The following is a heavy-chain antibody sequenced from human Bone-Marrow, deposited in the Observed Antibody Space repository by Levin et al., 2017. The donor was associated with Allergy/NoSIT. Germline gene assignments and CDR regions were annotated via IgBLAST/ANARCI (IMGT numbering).Heavy chain of an antibody. J-gene: IGHJ4*02. Sequence: GGSLRLSCAASGFTFSSYEMNWVRQAPGKGLEWVSYISSSGSTIYYADSVKGRFTISRDNAKNSLYLQMNSLRAEDTAVYYCAREITFRGYSYGLKPFDYWGQGTLVTVSS. CDR1: GFTFSSYE. CDR2: ISSSGSTI. D-gene: IGHD5-18*01. CDR3: AREITFRGYSYGLKPFDY. V-gene: IGHV3-48*03.